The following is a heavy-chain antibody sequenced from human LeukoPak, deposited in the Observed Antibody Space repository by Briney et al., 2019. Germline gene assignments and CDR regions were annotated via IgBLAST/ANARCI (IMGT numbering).Heavy chain of an antibody. CDR2: IWYDGSNK. J-gene: IGHJ4*02. D-gene: IGHD6-13*01. V-gene: IGHV3-33*01. CDR3: ARVGSPYSSSWYIDY. Sequence: GGSLRLSCAASGFTFSTYGMHWVRQAPGKGLEGVTVIWYDGSNKYYADSVKGRFTISRDNSKNTLYLQMNSLRAEDTAVYYCARVGSPYSSSWYIDYWGQGTLVTVSS. CDR1: GFTFSTYG.